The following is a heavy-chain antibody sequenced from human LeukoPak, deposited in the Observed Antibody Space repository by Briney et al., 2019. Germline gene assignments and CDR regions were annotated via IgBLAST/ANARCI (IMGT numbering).Heavy chain of an antibody. D-gene: IGHD4-23*01. V-gene: IGHV3-48*04. CDR3: ARDVTYHGGDWFDP. CDR1: EFTFSSYS. CDR2: ISSTAGSI. Sequence: PGGSLRLSCAASEFTFSSYSMSWVRQAPGKGLEWVSYISSTAGSIYYADSVKGRFTISRDNAKNSLYLQMNSLRAEDTAVYYCARDVTYHGGDWFDPWGQGTLVTVSS. J-gene: IGHJ5*02.